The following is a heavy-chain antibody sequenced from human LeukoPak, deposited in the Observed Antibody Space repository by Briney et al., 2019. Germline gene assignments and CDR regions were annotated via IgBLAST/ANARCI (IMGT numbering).Heavy chain of an antibody. CDR1: GIALSNYG. Sequence: GGALRLSFAVSGIALSNYGMSWGRPAPGKGRGWGAGIIDSGGSTKYADSVKRRFTIARDNRKNTLYLQMNSLRAEDTAVYFCAKRGVVIRVILVGFHKEAYYFESWGQGALVTVSS. V-gene: IGHV3-23*01. J-gene: IGHJ4*02. CDR3: AKRGVVIRVILVGFHKEAYYFES. CDR2: IIDSGGST. D-gene: IGHD3/OR15-3a*01.